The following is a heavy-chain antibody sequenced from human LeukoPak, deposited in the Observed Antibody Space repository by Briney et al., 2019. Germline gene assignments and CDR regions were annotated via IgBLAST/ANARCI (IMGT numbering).Heavy chain of an antibody. CDR2: INPSGGST. V-gene: IGHV1-46*01. Sequence: ASVKVSCKASGYTFTSYYMHWVRQAPGQGLEWMGIINPSGGSTSYAQKFQGRVTMTRDTSTSTVYMELSSLRSEDPAVYYCARENPAGYYDFWSGSYYFDYWGQGTLVTVSS. CDR3: ARENPAGYYDFWSGSYYFDY. D-gene: IGHD3-3*01. J-gene: IGHJ4*02. CDR1: GYTFTSYY.